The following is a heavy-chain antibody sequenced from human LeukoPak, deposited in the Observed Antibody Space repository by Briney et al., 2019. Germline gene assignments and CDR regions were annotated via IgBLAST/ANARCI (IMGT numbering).Heavy chain of an antibody. CDR2: IYYSGGNM. CDR1: GGSINNYY. J-gene: IGHJ3*02. Sequence: SETLSLTCTVSGGSINNYYWSWIRQPPGKGLEWIGYIYYSGGNMNYNPSLKSRLTISVDTSKNQISLMLASMTAADTAVYYCARQPAATAAFDIWAQGTMVTVSS. D-gene: IGHD5-18*01. V-gene: IGHV4-59*08. CDR3: ARQPAATAAFDI.